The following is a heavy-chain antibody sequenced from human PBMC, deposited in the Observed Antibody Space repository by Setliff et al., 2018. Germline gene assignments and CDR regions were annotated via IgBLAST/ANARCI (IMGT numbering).Heavy chain of an antibody. J-gene: IGHJ2*01. D-gene: IGHD4-17*01. V-gene: IGHV1-18*01. CDR3: ARDFPTVVTPKEYFDL. CDR2: ISAKNGNR. Sequence: EASVKVSCKSSGYIFTSYGFSWVRQAPGQGLEWMGWISAKNGNRNYAQKLQGRVTMTTDTSTSTAYMELRSLRSDDTAVYYCARDFPTVVTPKEYFDLWGRGTLVTVSS. CDR1: GYIFTSYG.